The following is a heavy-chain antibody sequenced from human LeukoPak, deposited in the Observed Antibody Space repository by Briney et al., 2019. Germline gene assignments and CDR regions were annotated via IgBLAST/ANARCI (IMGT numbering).Heavy chain of an antibody. Sequence: GGSLRLSCAASGFTFSSYAMSWVRQAPGKGLEWVSVISGSGGSTYYADSVKGRFTISRDNSKNTLYLQMNSLRAEDTAVYYCARDRTDVYYYDSSGYYSPFDYWGQGTLVTVSS. D-gene: IGHD3-22*01. CDR3: ARDRTDVYYYDSSGYYSPFDY. CDR2: ISGSGGST. J-gene: IGHJ4*02. V-gene: IGHV3-23*01. CDR1: GFTFSSYA.